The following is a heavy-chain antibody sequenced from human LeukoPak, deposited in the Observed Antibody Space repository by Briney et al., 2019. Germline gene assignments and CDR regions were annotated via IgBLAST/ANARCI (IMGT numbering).Heavy chain of an antibody. Sequence: TLETLSLTCTLSGGSISSGNYYWTWIRQHPGKGLEWIGYIYYSGTTFYNPSLKSRVTISIDTSKNQFSLKLTSVTAADTAVYYCARADYYGSSAYPYWGQGTLVTVSS. CDR1: GGSISSGNYY. J-gene: IGHJ4*02. D-gene: IGHD3-22*01. CDR2: IYYSGTT. CDR3: ARADYYGSSAYPY. V-gene: IGHV4-31*03.